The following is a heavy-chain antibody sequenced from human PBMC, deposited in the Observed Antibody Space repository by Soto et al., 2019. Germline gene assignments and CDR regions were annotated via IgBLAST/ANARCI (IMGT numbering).Heavy chain of an antibody. CDR3: ARVYSGSYSDY. V-gene: IGHV4-4*02. CDR2: IFQSGST. CDR1: GGSIRSNNR. Sequence: QVQLQESGPGLVKPSGTLSLTCAVSGGSIRSNNRWSWVRQPPGKGLEWIGEIFQSGSTNYNPSLKTRXTXSXXKSKNQFSLKLSSVTAADTAVYYCARVYSGSYSDYWGQGTLVTVSS. J-gene: IGHJ4*02. D-gene: IGHD1-26*01.